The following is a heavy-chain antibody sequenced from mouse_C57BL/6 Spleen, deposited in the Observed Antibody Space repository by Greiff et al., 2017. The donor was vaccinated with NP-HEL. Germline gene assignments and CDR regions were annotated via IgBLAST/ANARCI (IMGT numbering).Heavy chain of an antibody. D-gene: IGHD3-2*02. J-gene: IGHJ2*01. Sequence: EVKLVESEGGLVQPGSSMKLSCTASGFTFSDYYMAWVRQVPEKGLEWVANINYDGSSTYYLDSLKSRFIISRDNAKNILYLQMSSLKSEDTATYYCARDQEGYFDYWGQGTTLTVSS. CDR1: GFTFSDYY. V-gene: IGHV5-16*01. CDR2: INYDGSST. CDR3: ARDQEGYFDY.